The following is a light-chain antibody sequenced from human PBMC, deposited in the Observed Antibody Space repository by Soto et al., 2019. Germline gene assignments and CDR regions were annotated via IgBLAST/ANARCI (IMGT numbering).Light chain of an antibody. Sequence: QSVLAQPPSASGSPGQRVTISCSGSSANIGSNTVHWYQHLPGTAPKILIYSNNQRPSGVPDRFSGSKSGTSASLAISGLQSEDEADYYCAAWDDSLNGSYVFGTGTKVT. J-gene: IGLJ1*01. CDR1: SANIGSNT. CDR2: SNN. CDR3: AAWDDSLNGSYV. V-gene: IGLV1-44*01.